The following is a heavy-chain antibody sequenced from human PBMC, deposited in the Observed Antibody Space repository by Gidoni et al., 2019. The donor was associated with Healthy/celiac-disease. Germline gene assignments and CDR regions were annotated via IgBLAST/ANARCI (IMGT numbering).Heavy chain of an antibody. D-gene: IGHD3-10*01. CDR2: IIPFLGIA. J-gene: IGHJ6*02. V-gene: IGHV1-69*01. CDR3: GLLWSHHYYGMDV. Sequence: QVQLVQSGAEVEKPGSSVKVSCKASGGTFSNYAISWVPQAPGQGLEWMGGIIPFLGIANYAQKFQGRVTITADESTSTAYMELSSLRSEDTAVYYCGLLWSHHYYGMDVWGQVTTVTVSS. CDR1: GGTFSNYA.